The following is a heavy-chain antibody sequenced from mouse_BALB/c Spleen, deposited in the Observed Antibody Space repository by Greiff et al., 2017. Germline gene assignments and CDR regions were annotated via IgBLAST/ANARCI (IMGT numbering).Heavy chain of an antibody. CDR3: AREDGFYYAMDY. V-gene: IGHV1S29*02. CDR2: IYPYNGGT. CDR1: GYTFTDYN. Sequence: EVQLQQSGPELVKPGASVKISCKASGYTFTDYNMHWVKQSHGKSLEWIGYIYPYNGGTGYNQKFKSKATLTVDNSSSTAYMELRSLTSEDSAVYYCAREDGFYYAMDYWGQGTSVTVSS. D-gene: IGHD2-3*01. J-gene: IGHJ4*01.